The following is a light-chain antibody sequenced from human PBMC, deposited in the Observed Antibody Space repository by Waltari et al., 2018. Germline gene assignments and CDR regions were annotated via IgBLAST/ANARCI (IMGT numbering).Light chain of an antibody. CDR2: DAS. J-gene: IGLJ2*01. V-gene: IGLV2-11*01. Sequence: QSALTQPRSVSGSPGQSVTVSCTGTSTNVGTYKYISWYQHHPGRAPKRLIFDASKWPSGVPDRFSGSKSDNTASLTISGLRPEDEAYYYCCSSVVSYTVVFGGGTKVTVL. CDR3: CSSVVSYTVV. CDR1: STNVGTYKY.